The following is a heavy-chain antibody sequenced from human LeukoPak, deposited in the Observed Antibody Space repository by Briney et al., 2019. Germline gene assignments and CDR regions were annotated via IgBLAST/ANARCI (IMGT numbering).Heavy chain of an antibody. J-gene: IGHJ6*04. CDR3: ARDPGFDVVVPAAMNYYYYYGMDV. Sequence: GSVKVSCKASGYTFTSYGISWVRQAPGQGLEWMGWISAYNGNTNYAQKLQGRVTMTTDTSTSTAYMELRSLRSDDTAVYYCARDPGFDVVVPAAMNYYYYYGMDVWGKGTTVTVSS. V-gene: IGHV1-18*04. CDR2: ISAYNGNT. D-gene: IGHD2-2*01. CDR1: GYTFTSYG.